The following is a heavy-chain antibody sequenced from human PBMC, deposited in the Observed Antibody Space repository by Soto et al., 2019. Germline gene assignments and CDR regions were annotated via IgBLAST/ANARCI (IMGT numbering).Heavy chain of an antibody. D-gene: IGHD3-22*01. CDR1: GGSISSGGYS. V-gene: IGHV4-30-2*01. Sequence: PSETLSLTCAVSGGSISSGGYSWSWIRQPPGKGLEWIGYIYHSGSTYYNPSLKSRVTISVDRSKNQFSLKLSSVTAADTAVYYCARGRRYYDSNGYYNYFDYWGQGTLVTVSS. CDR2: IYHSGST. J-gene: IGHJ4*02. CDR3: ARGRRYYDSNGYYNYFDY.